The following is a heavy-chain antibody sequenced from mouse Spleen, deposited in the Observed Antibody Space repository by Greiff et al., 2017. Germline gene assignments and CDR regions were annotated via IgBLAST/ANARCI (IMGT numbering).Heavy chain of an antibody. CDR2: ISSGGYST. J-gene: IGHJ4*01. CDR1: GFTFSSYY. Sequence: EVTLMESGGGLVKLGGSLKLSCAASGFTFSSYYMSWVRQTPEKRLEWVATISSGGYSTYYPDSVKGRFTISRDNAKNTLYLQMSSLNSEDTAVYYCARKMVTTYYYSMDYWGQGTSVTVSS. CDR3: ARKMVTTYYYSMDY. V-gene: IGHV5-6-4*01. D-gene: IGHD2-3*01.